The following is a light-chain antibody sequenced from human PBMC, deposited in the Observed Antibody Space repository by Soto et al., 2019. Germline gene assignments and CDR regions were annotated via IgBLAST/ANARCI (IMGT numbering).Light chain of an antibody. V-gene: IGLV2-14*01. J-gene: IGLJ1*01. CDR2: EVS. CDR3: RSYTSSNSYV. CDR1: SSDVGGYNY. Sequence: QSVLTQPASVSGSPGQSITISCTGTSSDVGGYNYVSWYQQHPGKAPKLMIYEVSNRPSGVSNRFSGSKSGSTASLTISGLQADDEADYYCRSYTSSNSYVLGTGTKV.